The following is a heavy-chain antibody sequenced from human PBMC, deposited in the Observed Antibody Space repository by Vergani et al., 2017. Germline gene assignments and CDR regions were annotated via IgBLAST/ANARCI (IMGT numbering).Heavy chain of an antibody. J-gene: IGHJ4*02. V-gene: IGHV4-39*07. Sequence: QLQLQESGPGLVKPSETLSLTCTVSGGSLSSSSYYWGWIRQPPGKGLEWIGSIYYSGSTYYNPSLKSRVTISVDTSKNQFSLKLSSVTAADTAVYYCARVAVAVAGTYFDYWGQGTLVTVSS. CDR3: ARVAVAVAGTYFDY. D-gene: IGHD6-19*01. CDR2: IYYSGST. CDR1: GGSLSSSSYY.